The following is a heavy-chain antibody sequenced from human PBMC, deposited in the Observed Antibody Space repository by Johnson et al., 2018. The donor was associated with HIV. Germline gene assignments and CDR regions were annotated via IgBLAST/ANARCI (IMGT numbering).Heavy chain of an antibody. Sequence: QVQLVESGGGLVQPGGSLRLSCAASGFTFSDYYMSWIRQAPGKGLEWVSYISSSGGSTFYADSVKGRFTISRDNSKNTLNLQMNSLRVEDTAVYYCARGGIIHDAFDIWGQGTLVTVSS. CDR3: ARGGIIHDAFDI. CDR1: GFTFSDYY. CDR2: ISSSGGST. D-gene: IGHD1-1*01. J-gene: IGHJ3*02. V-gene: IGHV3-11*01.